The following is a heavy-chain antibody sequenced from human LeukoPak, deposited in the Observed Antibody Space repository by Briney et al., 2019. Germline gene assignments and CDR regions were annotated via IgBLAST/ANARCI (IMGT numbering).Heavy chain of an antibody. Sequence: SEILSLTCTVSGYSISSGYYWGWIRQPPGKGLEWIGSIYHSGRTFYNPSLKSRVTISVDTSKNQFSLKLTSVTAADTAVYYCARHRYYSYYFDYWGQGTLVTVSS. J-gene: IGHJ4*02. CDR2: IYHSGRT. V-gene: IGHV4-38-2*02. CDR1: GYSISSGYY. CDR3: ARHRYYSYYFDY. D-gene: IGHD3-10*01.